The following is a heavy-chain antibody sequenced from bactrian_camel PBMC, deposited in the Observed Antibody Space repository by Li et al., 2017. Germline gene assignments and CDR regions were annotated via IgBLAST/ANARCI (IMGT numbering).Heavy chain of an antibody. Sequence: HVQLVESGGASVQAGGSLRLSCAASGYFATPPCMGWFRQVQGKEREGVAGIDSDGRGSVTDSVRGRFTISRGNTRNTVYLQMNSLKPEDTALYYCATDTGEGTRWGLTRDWGHGTQVTVS. V-gene: IGHV3S53*01. CDR3: ATDTGEGTRWGLTRD. J-gene: IGHJ4*01. D-gene: IGHD5*01. CDR1: GYFATPPC. CDR2: IDSDGRG.